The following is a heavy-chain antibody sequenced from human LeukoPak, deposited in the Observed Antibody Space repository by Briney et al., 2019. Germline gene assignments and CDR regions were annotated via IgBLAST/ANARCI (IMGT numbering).Heavy chain of an antibody. D-gene: IGHD2-8*01. Sequence: SETLSLTCAVSGYSISSGYYWGWIRQPPGKGLEWIGSIYHSGGTYYNPSLKSRVTISVDTSKNQFSLKLSSVTAADTAVYYCARQPGYCTNGVCYNVWFDPWGQGTLVTVSS. J-gene: IGHJ5*02. CDR1: GYSISSGYY. CDR3: ARQPGYCTNGVCYNVWFDP. CDR2: IYHSGGT. V-gene: IGHV4-38-2*01.